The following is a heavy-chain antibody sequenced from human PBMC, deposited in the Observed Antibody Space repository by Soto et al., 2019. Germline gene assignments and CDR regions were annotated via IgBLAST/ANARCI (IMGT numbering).Heavy chain of an antibody. J-gene: IGHJ4*02. Sequence: TLSLTCAVSGGSISSGGYSWSWIRQPPGKGLEWIGYIYHSGSTYYNPSLKSRVTISVYRSKNQFSLKLSSVTAADTAVYYYARVSPSSRCEYRGQGTLVTVS. V-gene: IGHV4-30-2*01. CDR3: ARVSPSSRCEY. CDR2: IYHSGST. CDR1: GGSISSGGYS. D-gene: IGHD6-19*01.